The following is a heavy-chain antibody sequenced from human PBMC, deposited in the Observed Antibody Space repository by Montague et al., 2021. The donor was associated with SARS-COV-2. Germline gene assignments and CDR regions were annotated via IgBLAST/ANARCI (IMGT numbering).Heavy chain of an antibody. D-gene: IGHD3-10*01. CDR1: GGSISSYY. CDR3: ARLVWFGELSSENWFDP. J-gene: IGHJ5*02. Sequence: SETLSLTCTVSGGSISSYYWSWIRQPPGKGLEWIGSIYYSGSTYYNSSLKSRVTISVDTSKNQFSLKLNSVTAADTAVYYCARLVWFGELSSENWFDPWGQGTLVTVSS. V-gene: IGHV4-59*05. CDR2: IYYSGST.